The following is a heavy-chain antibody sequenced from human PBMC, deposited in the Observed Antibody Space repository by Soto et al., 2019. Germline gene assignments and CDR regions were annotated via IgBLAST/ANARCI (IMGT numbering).Heavy chain of an antibody. V-gene: IGHV4-4*01. CDR2: VYHTGDT. CDR3: AREIVTAGGNNYFDP. CDR1: GGTVASSHW. D-gene: IGHD2-21*02. J-gene: IGHJ5*02. Sequence: LSLTCGVSGGTVASSHWWSWVRQSPGRGLEWIGSVYHTGDTNFNPSLQSRVTFSVDKSNNQFSLRLTSVTAADTAVYFCAREIVTAGGNNYFDPWGPGTLVTVSS.